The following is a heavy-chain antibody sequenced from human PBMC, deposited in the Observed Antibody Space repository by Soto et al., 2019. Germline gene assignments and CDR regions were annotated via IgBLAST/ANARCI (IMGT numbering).Heavy chain of an antibody. CDR1: GGSFSGYY. CDR2: INHSGST. Sequence: SETLSLTCAVYGGSFSGYYWSWIRQPPGKGLEWIGEINHSGSTNYNPSLKSRVTITVDTSKNQFSLKLSSVTAADTAVYYCARALVRSVTKWSGGWFDPWGQGTLVTVSS. V-gene: IGHV4-34*01. D-gene: IGHD4-4*01. J-gene: IGHJ5*02. CDR3: ARALVRSVTKWSGGWFDP.